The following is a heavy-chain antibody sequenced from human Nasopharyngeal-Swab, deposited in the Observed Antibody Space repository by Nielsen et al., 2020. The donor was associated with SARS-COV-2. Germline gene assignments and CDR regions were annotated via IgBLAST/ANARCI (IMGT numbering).Heavy chain of an antibody. D-gene: IGHD2-2*01. Sequence: WVRQAPGQGREWMGGIIPIFGTANYAQKFQGRVTMTADKSTSTAYMELSSLRSEDTAVYYCASPYCRSTNCRLSYYYGMDVWGQGTTVTVSS. CDR2: IIPIFGTA. CDR3: ASPYCRSTNCRLSYYYGMDV. V-gene: IGHV1-69*06. J-gene: IGHJ6*02.